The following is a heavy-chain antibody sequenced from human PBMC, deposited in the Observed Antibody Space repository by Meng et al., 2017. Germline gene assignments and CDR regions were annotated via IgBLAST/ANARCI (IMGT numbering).Heavy chain of an antibody. J-gene: IGHJ4*02. CDR2: ISYDGSNK. CDR1: EFTFSSYA. Sequence: GQLGGSGGGVVRPGRSLGPSCAASEFTFSSYAMHWVRQAPGKGLEWVAVISYDGSNKYYADSVKGRFTISRDNSKNTLYLQMNSLRAEDTAVYYCARAPRRTTVTACFDYWGQGTLVTVSS. D-gene: IGHD4-17*01. V-gene: IGHV3-30*01. CDR3: ARAPRRTTVTACFDY.